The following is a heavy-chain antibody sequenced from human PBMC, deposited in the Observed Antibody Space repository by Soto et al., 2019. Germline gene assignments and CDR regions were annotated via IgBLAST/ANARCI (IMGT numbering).Heavy chain of an antibody. CDR1: GVPFSSYA. CDR3: AKDSPLQLWPPGGWFDP. CDR2: ISGSGGST. V-gene: IGHV3-23*01. J-gene: IGHJ5*02. D-gene: IGHD5-18*01. Sequence: GGSLRLSCAASGVPFSSYAMSWVRQAPGKGLEWVSAISGSGGSTYYADSVKGRFTISRDNSKNTLYLQMNSLRAEDTAVYYCAKDSPLQLWPPGGWFDPWGQGTLVTVPQ.